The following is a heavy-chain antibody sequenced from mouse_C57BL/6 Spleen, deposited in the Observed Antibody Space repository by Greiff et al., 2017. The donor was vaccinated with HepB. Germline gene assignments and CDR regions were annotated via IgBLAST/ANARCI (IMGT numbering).Heavy chain of an antibody. CDR1: GFTFSSYA. V-gene: IGHV5-4*01. CDR3: ARDRDYYGKDFDY. CDR2: ISDGGSYT. D-gene: IGHD1-1*01. J-gene: IGHJ2*01. Sequence: EVKLMESGGGLVKPGGSLKLSCAASGFTFSSYAMSWVRQTPEKRLEWVATISDGGSYTYYPDNVKGRFTISRDNAKNNLYLQMSHLKSEDTAMYYCARDRDYYGKDFDYWGQGTTLTVSS.